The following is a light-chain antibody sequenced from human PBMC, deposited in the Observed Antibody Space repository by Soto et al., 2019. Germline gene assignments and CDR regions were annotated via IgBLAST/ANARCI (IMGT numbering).Light chain of an antibody. CDR3: QQYGSLPIT. CDR1: QSVSDY. CDR2: DAS. Sequence: TQSPATLSVSPGERATLSCRASQSVSDYLAWYQQKPGQAPRLLIYDASSRATGIPDSFSGSGSGTEFTLTITRLEPEDFAVYYCQQYGSLPITFGQGTRLEIK. J-gene: IGKJ5*01. V-gene: IGKV3-20*01.